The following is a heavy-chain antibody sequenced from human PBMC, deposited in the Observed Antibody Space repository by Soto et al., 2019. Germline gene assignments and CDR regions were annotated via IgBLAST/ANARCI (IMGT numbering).Heavy chain of an antibody. V-gene: IGHV5-51*01. D-gene: IGHD4-17*01. J-gene: IGHJ4*02. CDR1: GYSFTSYW. CDR2: IYPGDSDT. Sequence: GESLKISCKGSGYSFTSYWIGWVRQMPGKGLEWMGIIYPGDSDTRYSPSFQGQVTISADKSISTAYLQWSSLKASDTAMYYCARTQLYGDQIQVFDYWGQGTLVTVSS. CDR3: ARTQLYGDQIQVFDY.